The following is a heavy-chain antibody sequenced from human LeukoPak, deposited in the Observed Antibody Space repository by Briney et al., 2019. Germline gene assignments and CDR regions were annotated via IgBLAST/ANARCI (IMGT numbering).Heavy chain of an antibody. CDR1: GGSISSSSYY. CDR3: ATALAAAGDC. D-gene: IGHD6-13*01. CDR2: IYYSGST. Sequence: PSETLSLTCTVSGGSISSSSYYWGWIRQPPGKGLEWIGSIYYSGSTYYNPSLKSRVTISVDTSKNQFSLKLSSVTAADTAVYYCATALAAAGDCWGQGTLVTVSS. J-gene: IGHJ4*02. V-gene: IGHV4-39*01.